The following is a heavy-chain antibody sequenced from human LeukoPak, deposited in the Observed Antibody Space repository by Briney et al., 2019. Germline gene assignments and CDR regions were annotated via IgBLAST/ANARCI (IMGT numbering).Heavy chain of an antibody. D-gene: IGHD1-14*01. Sequence: GGSLRLSCAASGFSFTYYGMHWVRQAPGKGLEWVAVIVHDGSNKYYADSVKGRFSISRDNSRNTLYLQMNGLRPEDTAVYYCAKGRYDYGDYWGQGTLVTVSS. J-gene: IGHJ4*02. CDR1: GFSFTYYG. V-gene: IGHV3-30*18. CDR3: AKGRYDYGDY. CDR2: IVHDGSNK.